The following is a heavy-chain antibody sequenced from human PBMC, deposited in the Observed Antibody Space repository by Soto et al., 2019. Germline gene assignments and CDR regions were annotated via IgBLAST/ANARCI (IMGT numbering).Heavy chain of an antibody. CDR2: ISGSGGST. V-gene: IGHV3-23*01. CDR3: ETCDDSSGYYPRPFDY. CDR1: GFTFSSYA. J-gene: IGHJ4*02. D-gene: IGHD3-22*01. Sequence: PGGSLRLSCAASGFTFSSYAMSWVRQAPGKGLEWVSAISGSGGSTYYADSVKGRFTISRDNSKNTLYLQMNSLRAEDTAVYYCETCDDSSGYYPRPFDYWGQRPLAPVYS.